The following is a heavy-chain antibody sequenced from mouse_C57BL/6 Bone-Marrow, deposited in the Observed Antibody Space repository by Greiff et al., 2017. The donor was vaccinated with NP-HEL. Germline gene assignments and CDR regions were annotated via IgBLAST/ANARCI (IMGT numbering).Heavy chain of an antibody. D-gene: IGHD6-5*01. CDR2: IHPNSGST. CDR1: GYTFTSYW. CDR3: ARGWPTGGFAY. Sequence: QVQLQQPGAELVKPGASVKLSCKASGYTFTSYWMHWVKQRPGQGLEWIGMIHPNSGSTNYNEKFKSKATLTVDKSSSTAYMQLSSLTAEDSAVYYCARGWPTGGFAYWGQGTLVTVSA. J-gene: IGHJ3*01. V-gene: IGHV1-64*01.